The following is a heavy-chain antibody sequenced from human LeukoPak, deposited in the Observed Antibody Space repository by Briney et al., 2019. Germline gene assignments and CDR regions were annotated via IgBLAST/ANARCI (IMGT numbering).Heavy chain of an antibody. CDR2: VSAHGVDK. V-gene: IGHV3-30*04. CDR1: GFAFSSYA. Sequence: GTSLRLSCAASGFAFSSYAMHWVRQAPGKGLEWLAVVSAHGVDKFYADSVKGRFTISKDNAKNSLYLQMNSLRTEDTAFYYCAKDNTYSTGWYYFDYWGQGTLVTVSS. D-gene: IGHD6-19*01. CDR3: AKDNTYSTGWYYFDY. J-gene: IGHJ4*02.